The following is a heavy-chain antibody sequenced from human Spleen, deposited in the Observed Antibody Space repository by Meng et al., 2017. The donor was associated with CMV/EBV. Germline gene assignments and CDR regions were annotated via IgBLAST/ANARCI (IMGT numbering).Heavy chain of an antibody. CDR2: IYYSGST. J-gene: IGHJ5*02. CDR1: GGSISSSSYY. CDR3: ARDSDVVPLFDP. V-gene: IGHV4-39*07. D-gene: IGHD2-2*01. Sequence: LQLEESGPGLVKPSATLSLTCTVSGGSISSSSYYWGWIRQPPGKGLEWIGSIYYSGSTYYNPSLKSRVTISVDTSKNQFSLKLSSVTAADTAVYYCARDSDVVPLFDPWGQGTLVTVSS.